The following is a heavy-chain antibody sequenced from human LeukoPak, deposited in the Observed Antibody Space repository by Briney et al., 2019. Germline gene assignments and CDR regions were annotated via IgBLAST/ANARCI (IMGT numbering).Heavy chain of an antibody. CDR1: GFSLSTSGVG. Sequence: SGPTLVKPTQTLTLTCTFSGFSLSTSGVGVGWIRQPPGKALEWLALIYWNDDKRYSPSLKSRLTITKDTSKNQVVLTMTNMDPVDTATYCCALTRHYDFWSGYTHFDYWGQGTLVTVSS. D-gene: IGHD3-3*01. CDR3: ALTRHYDFWSGYTHFDY. V-gene: IGHV2-5*01. CDR2: IYWNDDK. J-gene: IGHJ4*02.